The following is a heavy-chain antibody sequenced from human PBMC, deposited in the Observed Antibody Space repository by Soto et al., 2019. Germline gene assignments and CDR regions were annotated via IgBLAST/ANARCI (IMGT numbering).Heavy chain of an antibody. D-gene: IGHD2-8*01. J-gene: IGHJ6*03. V-gene: IGHV1-2*04. CDR3: ARDRGKGGLMAGYYYMDV. CDR1: GYTFTGYY. CDR2: INPNSGGT. Sequence: ASVKVSCKASGYTFTGYYMHWVRQAPGQGLEWMGWINPNSGGTNYAQKFQGWVTMTRDTSISTAYMELSRLRSDDTAVYYCARDRGKGGLMAGYYYMDVWGKGTTVTVSS.